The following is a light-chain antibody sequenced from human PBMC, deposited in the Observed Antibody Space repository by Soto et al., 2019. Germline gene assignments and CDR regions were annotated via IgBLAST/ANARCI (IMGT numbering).Light chain of an antibody. V-gene: IGLV2-11*01. CDR1: SSDFGGYNY. CDR2: DVS. J-gene: IGLJ1*01. Sequence: QSVLTQPRSVSGSPGQSVTISCTGTSSDFGGYNYVSWYQHHPGKAPKLMIYDVSERPSGVPDRFSGSKSGNTASLTISGLQAEDEADYYCAAWDDSLNGSYVFGTGTK. CDR3: AAWDDSLNGSYV.